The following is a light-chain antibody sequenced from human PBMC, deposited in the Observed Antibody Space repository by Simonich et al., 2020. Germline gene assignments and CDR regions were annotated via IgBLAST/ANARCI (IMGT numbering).Light chain of an antibody. CDR2: DVS. J-gene: IGLJ3*02. CDR1: SSDVGGYNY. CDR3: SSYTSSSTWV. V-gene: IGLV2-14*01. Sequence: QSALTQPASVSGSPGQSITISCTGTSSDVGGYNYVSWYQQHPGKAPTLMIYDVSKRPAGVSNRFSGPKSGNTASLTISVLQAEDEADYYCSSYTSSSTWVFGGGTKLTVL.